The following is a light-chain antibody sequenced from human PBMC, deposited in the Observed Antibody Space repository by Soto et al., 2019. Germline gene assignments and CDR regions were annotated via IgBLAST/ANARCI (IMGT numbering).Light chain of an antibody. Sequence: EIVLAQSPGTLSMSPGERATLSCRASQSLSIGYLAWYQQKPGQAPRLLIYGASNRATGVPDRFSGSGSGTDLTLTISRLETEDFAVYYCQQYGRSPYTFGLGTKLEIK. CDR1: QSLSIGY. V-gene: IGKV3-20*01. CDR2: GAS. J-gene: IGKJ2*01. CDR3: QQYGRSPYT.